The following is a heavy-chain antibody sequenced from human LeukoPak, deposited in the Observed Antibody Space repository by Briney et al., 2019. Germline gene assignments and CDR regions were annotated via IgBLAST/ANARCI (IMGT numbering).Heavy chain of an antibody. CDR3: ARDRIPPYYYYYYGMDV. Sequence: GGSLRLSCAASGFTFSDYYMSWIRQAPGKGLEWVSYISSSGSTIYYADSVKGRFTISRDNAKNSLYLQMNGLRAEDTAVYYCARDRIPPYYYYYYGMDVWGQGTTVTVSS. J-gene: IGHJ6*02. V-gene: IGHV3-11*01. CDR1: GFTFSDYY. CDR2: ISSSGSTI.